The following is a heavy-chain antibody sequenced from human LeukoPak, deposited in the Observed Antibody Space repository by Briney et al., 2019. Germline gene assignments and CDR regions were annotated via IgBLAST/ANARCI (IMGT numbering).Heavy chain of an antibody. Sequence: RSGGSLRLSCAASGFTFSSYEMNWVRKAPGKGLEWVSYISSSGSTIYYADSVKGRFTISRDKAKNSLYLQMNSLRAEDTAVYYCAELGITMIGGVWGKGTTVTISS. V-gene: IGHV3-48*03. D-gene: IGHD3-10*02. J-gene: IGHJ6*04. CDR3: AELGITMIGGV. CDR2: ISSSGSTI. CDR1: GFTFSSYE.